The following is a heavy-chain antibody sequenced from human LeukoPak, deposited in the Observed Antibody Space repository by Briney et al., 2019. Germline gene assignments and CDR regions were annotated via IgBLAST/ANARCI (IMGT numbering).Heavy chain of an antibody. D-gene: IGHD4-23*01. CDR1: GFTFSSYS. J-gene: IGHJ4*02. Sequence: GGSLRLSCAASGFTFSSYSMNWVRQAPGKGLEWVSSISSSSSYIYYADSVKGRFTISRDNAKNSLYLQMNSLRAEDTAVYYCAKDLGSVVTPPSLDYWGQGTLVTVSS. V-gene: IGHV3-21*04. CDR3: AKDLGSVVTPPSLDY. CDR2: ISSSSSYI.